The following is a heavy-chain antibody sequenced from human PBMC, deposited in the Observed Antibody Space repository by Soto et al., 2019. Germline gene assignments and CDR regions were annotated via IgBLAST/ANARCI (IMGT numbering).Heavy chain of an antibody. Sequence: SETLSLTSTVSGGSISSYYWSWIRQPPGKGLEWIGYIYYSGSTNYNPSLKSRVTISVDTSKNQFSLKLSSVTAADTAVYYCARVMPDGVGATGIFYYYGMDVWGQGTTVTVSS. D-gene: IGHD1-26*01. CDR1: GGSISSYY. CDR3: ARVMPDGVGATGIFYYYGMDV. J-gene: IGHJ6*02. V-gene: IGHV4-59*01. CDR2: IYYSGST.